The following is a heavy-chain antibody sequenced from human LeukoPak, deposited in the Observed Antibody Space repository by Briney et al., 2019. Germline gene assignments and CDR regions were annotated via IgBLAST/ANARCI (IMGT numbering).Heavy chain of an antibody. CDR3: AKLPYCSSTSCYVGDY. V-gene: IGHV3-33*03. Sequence: GGSLRLSCAASGFTFSSYGMHWVRQAPGKGLEWVAVIWYDGRNKFYADSLKGRFTISRDNSKNTLYLQMNSLRAEDTAVYYCAKLPYCSSTSCYVGDYWGQGTLVTVSS. CDR1: GFTFSSYG. CDR2: IWYDGRNK. D-gene: IGHD2-2*01. J-gene: IGHJ4*02.